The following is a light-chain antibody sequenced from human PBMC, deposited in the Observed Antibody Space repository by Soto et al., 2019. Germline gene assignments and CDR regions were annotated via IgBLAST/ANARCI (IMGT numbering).Light chain of an antibody. CDR2: GAS. CDR3: QQYGSSPPWT. CDR1: QSVSSSY. V-gene: IGKV3-20*01. Sequence: EIVLPQSPGTLSLSRGERVTLSCRAXQSVSSSYLAWYQQTPGQAPRLXFYGASSRATGIPDRFSSSGSGTDFTLTISRLEPEDFAVYYCQQYGSSPPWTFGQGTKVDI. J-gene: IGKJ1*01.